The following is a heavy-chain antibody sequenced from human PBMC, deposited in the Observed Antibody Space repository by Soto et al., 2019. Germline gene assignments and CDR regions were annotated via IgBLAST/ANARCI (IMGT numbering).Heavy chain of an antibody. CDR1: GHSIRSSY. V-gene: IGHV4-59*08. Sequence: QEQLQQSGPGLVKPSETLSLTCTVSGHSIRSSYWSWIRQPPGKGLEWIGYIYYSGTTNYNPSLKSRVTISVDTSKNQFSPKLSSVTAADTAVYYCARFSWEHGLDPWGQGTLVTVSS. J-gene: IGHJ5*02. D-gene: IGHD1-26*01. CDR2: IYYSGTT. CDR3: ARFSWEHGLDP.